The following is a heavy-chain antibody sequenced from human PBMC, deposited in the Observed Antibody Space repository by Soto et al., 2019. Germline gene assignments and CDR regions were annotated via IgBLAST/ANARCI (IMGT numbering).Heavy chain of an antibody. CDR3: ARGGDIVVVPAAYYMDV. Sequence: ASVKVSCKASGYTFTGYYMHWVRQAPGQGLEWMGWINPNSGGTNYAQKFQGWVTMTRDTSISTAYMELSRLRSDDTAVYYCARGGDIVVVPAAYYMDVWGKGTTVTVSS. V-gene: IGHV1-2*04. CDR2: INPNSGGT. D-gene: IGHD2-2*01. CDR1: GYTFTGYY. J-gene: IGHJ6*03.